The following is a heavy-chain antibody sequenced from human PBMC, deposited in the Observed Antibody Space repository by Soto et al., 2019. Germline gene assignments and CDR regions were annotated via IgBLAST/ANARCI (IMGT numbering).Heavy chain of an antibody. CDR3: ARGIPLHYFVVVVAAAQDYYYGMDV. CDR2: INPNSGGT. V-gene: IGHV1-2*02. J-gene: IGHJ6*02. D-gene: IGHD2-15*01. CDR1: GYTFTGYY. Sequence: ASVKVSCKASGYTFTGYYMHWVRQAPGQGLEWMGWINPNSGGTNYAQKFQGRVTMTRDTSISTAYMELSRLRSDDTAVYYCARGIPLHYFVVVVAAAQDYYYGMDVWGQGATVTVSS.